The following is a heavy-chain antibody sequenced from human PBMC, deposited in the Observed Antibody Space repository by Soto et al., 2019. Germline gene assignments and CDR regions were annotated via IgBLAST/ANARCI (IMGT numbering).Heavy chain of an antibody. Sequence: QVHLHESGPGLVKPSETLSLTCTVSGGSLRSYYWSGIRRPAGKGLEWIGRVYANGNTYFRPSLRGRVAMSADTSKNQFTPNLTSVTAADSGVYYCGRDQMGLTQRGGEWGQGALVVVS. V-gene: IGHV4-4*07. J-gene: IGHJ4*02. CDR3: GRDQMGLTQRGGE. CDR2: VYANGNT. CDR1: GGSLRSYY. D-gene: IGHD3-16*01.